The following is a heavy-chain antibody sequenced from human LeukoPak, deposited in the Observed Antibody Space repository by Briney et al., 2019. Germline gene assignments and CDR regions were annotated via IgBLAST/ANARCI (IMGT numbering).Heavy chain of an antibody. V-gene: IGHV3-53*01. CDR3: AKAVSRSSGWFGDY. D-gene: IGHD6-13*01. CDR2: IYSGGGT. J-gene: IGHJ4*02. Sequence: GGSLRLSCAASGFSVRSNYMTWVRQAPGKGLEWVSVIYSGGGTYYADSVKGRFTISRDNSKNTLYLQMNSLRAEDTAVYYCAKAVSRSSGWFGDYWGQGTLVTVSS. CDR1: GFSVRSNY.